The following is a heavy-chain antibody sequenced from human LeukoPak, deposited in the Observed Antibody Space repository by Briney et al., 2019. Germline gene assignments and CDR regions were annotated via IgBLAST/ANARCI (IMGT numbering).Heavy chain of an antibody. CDR2: IYSGGST. D-gene: IGHD3-10*01. CDR1: GFTVSSNY. J-gene: IGHJ3*02. Sequence: QTGGSLRLSCAASGFTVSSNYMSWVRQAPGKGLEWVSVIYSGGSTYYADSVKGRFTISRDSSKNTLDLQMDSLRAEDTAVYYCARCNYYGSGYAFDIWGQGTMVTVSS. CDR3: ARCNYYGSGYAFDI. V-gene: IGHV3-66*02.